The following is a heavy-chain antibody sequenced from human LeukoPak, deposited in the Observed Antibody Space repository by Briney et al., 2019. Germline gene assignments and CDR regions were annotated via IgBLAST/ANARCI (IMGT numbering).Heavy chain of an antibody. CDR3: ARSQIGGSYYYYYYYYMDV. Sequence: SETLSLTCTVSGGSISSYYWSWIRQPAGKGLEWIGRIYTSGSTNYNPSLKSRVIMSVDTSKNQFSLKLSSVTAADTAVYYCARSQIGGSYYYYYYYYMDVWGKGTTVTVSS. J-gene: IGHJ6*03. V-gene: IGHV4-4*07. CDR1: GGSISSYY. D-gene: IGHD2-15*01. CDR2: IYTSGST.